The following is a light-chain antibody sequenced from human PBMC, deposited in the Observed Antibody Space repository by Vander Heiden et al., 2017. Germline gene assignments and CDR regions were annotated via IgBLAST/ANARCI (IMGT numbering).Light chain of an antibody. J-gene: IGKJ1*01. CDR1: QSVCSY. Sequence: ELVLTQSPATLSLSPGDRDTLSCSARQSVCSYLAWYQQKPGQAPRLLIYDASNGATGIPARISSGGSGTDFTLTISSLEPEDFAVYYCQRRSNWPPWTFGQGTKVEIK. V-gene: IGKV3-11*01. CDR2: DAS. CDR3: QRRSNWPPWT.